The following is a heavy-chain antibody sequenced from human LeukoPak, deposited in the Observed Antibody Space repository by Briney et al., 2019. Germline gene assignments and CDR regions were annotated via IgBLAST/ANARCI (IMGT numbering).Heavy chain of an antibody. CDR3: ARKGPVTIADY. V-gene: IGHV4-4*02. Sequence: SETLSLTCAVSGGFISNGNWWGWFRQSPGKGLEWIGEIHHSVGTNYSPSLKSRIAISMDQSKNQLSLNVTSVTAADTAMYYCARKGPVTIADYWGRGILVTVSS. CDR2: IHHSVGT. D-gene: IGHD4-11*01. J-gene: IGHJ4*02. CDR1: GGFISNGNW.